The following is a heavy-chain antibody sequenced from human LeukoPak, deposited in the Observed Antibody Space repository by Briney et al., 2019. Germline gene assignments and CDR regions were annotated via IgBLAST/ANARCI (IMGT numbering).Heavy chain of an antibody. CDR1: GYTFTSYD. V-gene: IGHV1-8*03. D-gene: IGHD3-10*01. CDR2: MNPNSGNT. Sequence: ASVKVSCKASGYTFTSYDINWVRQAPGQGLEWMGWMNPNSGNTGYAQKFQGRVTITRNTSISTAYMELSSLRSEDTAVYYCARGRGWFGELLNNWFDPWGQGTLVTVSS. J-gene: IGHJ5*02. CDR3: ARGRGWFGELLNNWFDP.